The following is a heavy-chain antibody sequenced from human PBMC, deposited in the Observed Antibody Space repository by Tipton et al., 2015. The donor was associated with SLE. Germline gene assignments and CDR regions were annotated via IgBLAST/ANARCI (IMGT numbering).Heavy chain of an antibody. CDR3: AREVGTSVDI. CDR2: IYHSGST. J-gene: IGHJ4*02. Sequence: TLSLTCAVSGDSISSGGYSWSWIRQPPGKGLEWIGYIYHSGSTKYNPSLKSRVTISVDRSKNQFSLKLSSVTAADTAVYFCAREVGTSVDIWGQGSQVTVSS. V-gene: IGHV4-30-2*01. CDR1: GDSISSGGYS. D-gene: IGHD4-11*01.